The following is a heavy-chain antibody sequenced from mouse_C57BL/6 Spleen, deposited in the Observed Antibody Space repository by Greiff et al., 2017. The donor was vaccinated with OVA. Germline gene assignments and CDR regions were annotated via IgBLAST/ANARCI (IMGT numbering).Heavy chain of an antibody. CDR2: IDPANGNT. J-gene: IGHJ2*01. V-gene: IGHV14-3*01. D-gene: IGHD2-4*01. Sequence: VQLQQSVAELVRPGASVKLSCTASGFTIKNTYMHWVKQRPEQGLEWIGRIDPANGNTKYAPKFQGKATITADTSSNTAYLQLSSLTSEDTAIYYCARGEDYDYEGYFDYWGQGTTLTVSS. CDR1: GFTIKNTY. CDR3: ARGEDYDYEGYFDY.